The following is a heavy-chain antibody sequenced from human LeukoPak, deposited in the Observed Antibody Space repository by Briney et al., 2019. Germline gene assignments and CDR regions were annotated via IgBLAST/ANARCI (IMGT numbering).Heavy chain of an antibody. J-gene: IGHJ4*02. CDR3: ANDYYDSSGYYSYFDY. CDR1: GFTFSSYG. CDR2: IRYDGSNK. D-gene: IGHD3-22*01. V-gene: IGHV3-30*02. Sequence: GGSLRLSCAASGFTFSSYGMHWVRQAPGKGLEWVAFIRYDGSNKYYADSVKGRFTISRDNSKNTLYLQMNSLRAEDTAVYYCANDYYDSSGYYSYFDYWGQGTLVTVSS.